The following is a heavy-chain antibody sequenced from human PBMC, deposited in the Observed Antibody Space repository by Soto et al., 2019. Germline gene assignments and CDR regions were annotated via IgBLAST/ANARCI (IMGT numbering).Heavy chain of an antibody. J-gene: IGHJ3*02. CDR2: IWYDGSIK. CDR3: ARATSGSFDALDM. D-gene: IGHD1-26*01. Sequence: QVQLVESGGGVVQPGRSLRLSCAASGFTFGIYGMHWVRQAPGKGLEWVAVIWYDGSIKYHAEAVKGRFTISRDNTNNTVYLHMNSLRDEDTAVYYCARATSGSFDALDMWGQGTMVTVSS. CDR1: GFTFGIYG. V-gene: IGHV3-33*01.